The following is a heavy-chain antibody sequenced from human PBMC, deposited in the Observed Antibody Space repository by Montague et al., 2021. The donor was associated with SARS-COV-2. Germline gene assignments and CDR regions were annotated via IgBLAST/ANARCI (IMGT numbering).Heavy chain of an antibody. Sequence: SLRLSWAVSGFTFDDYGMSWVRQAPGKGLEWVSGISRSGDSTAYGDSVKGRFTISRDNAKNSLYLQMNSLRVEDTAFYHCSRGGGTIRGVVDFWGQGILVSVSS. CDR3: SRGGGTIRGVVDF. CDR2: ISRSGDST. D-gene: IGHD3-10*01. J-gene: IGHJ4*02. CDR1: GFTFDDYG. V-gene: IGHV3-20*01.